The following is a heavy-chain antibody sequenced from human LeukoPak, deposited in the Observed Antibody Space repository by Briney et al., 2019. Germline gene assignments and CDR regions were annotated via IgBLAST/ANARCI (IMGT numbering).Heavy chain of an antibody. CDR3: ARGLVVVDNWFDP. CDR1: GFTFSSYA. J-gene: IGHJ5*02. V-gene: IGHV3-30*04. CDR2: ISYDGSNK. Sequence: PGGSLRLFCAASGFTFSSYAMHWVRQAPGKGLQWLAVISYDGSNKYYADSVKRRFTISRDNSKNTLYLQMNSLRAEDTGVYYCARGLVVVDNWFDPWGQGTLVTVSS. D-gene: IGHD2-15*01.